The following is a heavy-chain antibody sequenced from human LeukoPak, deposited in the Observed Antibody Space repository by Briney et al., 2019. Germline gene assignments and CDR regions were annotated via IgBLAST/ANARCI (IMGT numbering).Heavy chain of an antibody. V-gene: IGHV1-2*02. CDR1: GYTFTHYF. CDR3: ARVTALYDRSGYYHA. D-gene: IGHD3-22*01. Sequence: ASVKVSCKASGYTFTHYFVHWVRQAPGQGLEWMGWINPDSGGTNYAQKFQGRVTMTRDTSISTADMELSRLRSDDADVYYCARVTALYDRSGYYHAWGQGTMVTVSS. J-gene: IGHJ3*01. CDR2: INPDSGGT.